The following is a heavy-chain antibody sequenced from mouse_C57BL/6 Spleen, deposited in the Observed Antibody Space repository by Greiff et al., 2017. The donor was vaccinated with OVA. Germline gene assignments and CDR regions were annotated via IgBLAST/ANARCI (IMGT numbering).Heavy chain of an antibody. J-gene: IGHJ2*01. CDR2: IRSKSNNYAT. D-gene: IGHD4-1*01. V-gene: IGHV10-1*01. Sequence: EVKLLESGGGLVQPKGSLKLSCAASGFSFNTYAMNWVRQAPGKGLEWVARIRSKSNNYATYYADSVKDRFTISRDDSESMLYLQMNNLKTEDTAMYYCVRQRVTGTVDYWGQGTTLTVSS. CDR3: VRQRVTGTVDY. CDR1: GFSFNTYA.